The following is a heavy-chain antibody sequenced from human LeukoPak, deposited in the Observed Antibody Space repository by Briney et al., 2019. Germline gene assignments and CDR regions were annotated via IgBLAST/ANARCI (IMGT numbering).Heavy chain of an antibody. D-gene: IGHD3-10*02. CDR3: AELGITMIGGV. V-gene: IGHV3-30*02. Sequence: GGSLRLSCAASRFTFSSYGMHWVRQAPGKGLEWVAYIQYDGSNEQYADSVKGRFTISRDNAKNSLYLQMNSLRAEDTAVYYCAELGITMIGGVWGKGTTVTISS. CDR1: RFTFSSYG. J-gene: IGHJ6*04. CDR2: IQYDGSNE.